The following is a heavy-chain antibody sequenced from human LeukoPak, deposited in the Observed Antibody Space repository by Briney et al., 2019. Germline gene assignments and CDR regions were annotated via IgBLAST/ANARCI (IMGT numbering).Heavy chain of an antibody. CDR1: GGSISSYY. CDR2: IYYSGST. V-gene: IGHV4-59*01. CDR3: ARDAKTRDGYPYYYYYYYMDV. J-gene: IGHJ6*03. Sequence: PSETLSLTCTVSGGSISSYYWSWLRQPPGKGLEWIGYIYYSGSTNYNPSLKSRVTISVDTSKNQFSLKLSSVTAADTAVYYCARDAKTRDGYPYYYYYYYMDVWGKGTTVTVSS. D-gene: IGHD5-24*01.